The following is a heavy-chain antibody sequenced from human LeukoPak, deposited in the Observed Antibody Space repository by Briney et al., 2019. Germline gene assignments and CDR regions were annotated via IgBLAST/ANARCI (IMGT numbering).Heavy chain of an antibody. Sequence: GGSLRLSCAASGFTFSSYGMHWVRQAPGKGLEWVAVIWYDGSNKCYADSVKGRFTISRDNSKDTLYLQMDGLRVEDTAVYYCAKVGAVAAVENWGQGTLVTVSS. CDR1: GFTFSSYG. D-gene: IGHD6-19*01. CDR2: IWYDGSNK. CDR3: AKVGAVAAVEN. J-gene: IGHJ4*02. V-gene: IGHV3-33*06.